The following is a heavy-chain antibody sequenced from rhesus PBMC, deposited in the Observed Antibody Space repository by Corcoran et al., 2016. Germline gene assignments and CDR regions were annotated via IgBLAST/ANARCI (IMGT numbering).Heavy chain of an antibody. CDR1: GFTFSNYW. CDR3: AKGGWSDYHD. D-gene: IGHD3-22*01. V-gene: IGHV3-28*01. J-gene: IGHJ4*01. Sequence: EVQLVESGGGLAKPGGSLRLSCAASGFTFSNYWMYWVRQAPGKGREWIAVIKSGGGRTYYADSVKGRFTISRENAKNSLYLQRDSLRAEDTALYYCAKGGWSDYHDWGQGVLVTVSS. CDR2: IKSGGGRT.